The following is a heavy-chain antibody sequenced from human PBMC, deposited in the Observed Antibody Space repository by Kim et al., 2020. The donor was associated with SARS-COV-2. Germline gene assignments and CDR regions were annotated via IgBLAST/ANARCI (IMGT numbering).Heavy chain of an antibody. CDR2: IYHSGST. D-gene: IGHD1-1*01. V-gene: IGHV4-38-2*02. J-gene: IGHJ4*02. CDR1: GYSISSGYY. Sequence: SETLSLTCTVSGYSISSGYYWGWIRQPPGKGLEWIGSIYHSGSTYYNPSLKSRVTISVDTSKNQFSLKLSSVTAADTAVYYCAGERREYFDYWGQGTLVT. CDR3: AGERREYFDY.